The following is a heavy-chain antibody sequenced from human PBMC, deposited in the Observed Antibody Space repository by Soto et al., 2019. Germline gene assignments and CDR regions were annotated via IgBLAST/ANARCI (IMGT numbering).Heavy chain of an antibody. J-gene: IGHJ4*02. Sequence: PGGPLRLSCVAPALTFRHAWMTSVRQAPGKGLQWSCRMKTKTDGGTADYAAPVKGRFTISRDDSETPLHLQTDSLTTEDTAVYYCSTPSGTYYSRFDYWGQGAVVTVSS. V-gene: IGHV3-15*07. CDR3: STPSGTYYSRFDY. CDR2: MKTKTDGGTA. CDR1: ALTFRHAW. D-gene: IGHD1-26*01.